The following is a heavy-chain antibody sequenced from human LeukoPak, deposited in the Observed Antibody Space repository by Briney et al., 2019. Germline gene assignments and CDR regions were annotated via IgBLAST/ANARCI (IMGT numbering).Heavy chain of an antibody. Sequence: SETLSLTCTVSGGSISSYYWSWIRQPPGKGLEWLAYVDYSGSTAYNPSLNGRVAISPDTSKNQFSLKLRSVTAADTAVYYCARSSLVDDYWGQGTLVTVSS. D-gene: IGHD3-16*02. CDR2: VDYSGST. V-gene: IGHV4-59*08. CDR1: GGSISSYY. J-gene: IGHJ4*02. CDR3: ARSSLVDDY.